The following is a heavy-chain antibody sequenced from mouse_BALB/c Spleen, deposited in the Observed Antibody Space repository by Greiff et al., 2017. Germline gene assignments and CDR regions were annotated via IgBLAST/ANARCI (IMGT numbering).Heavy chain of an antibody. CDR3: ARGETGTKYYAMDY. J-gene: IGHJ4*01. V-gene: IGHV1-87*01. Sequence: QVQLQQSGAELARPGASVKLSCKASGYTFTSYWMQWVKQRPGQGLEWIGAIYPGDGDTRYTQKFKGKATLTADKSSSTAYMQLSSLASEDSAVYYCARGETGTKYYAMDYWGQGTSVTVSS. CDR2: IYPGDGDT. D-gene: IGHD4-1*01. CDR1: GYTFTSYW.